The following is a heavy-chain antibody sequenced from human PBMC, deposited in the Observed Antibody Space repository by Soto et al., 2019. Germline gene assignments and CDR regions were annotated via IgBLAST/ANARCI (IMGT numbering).Heavy chain of an antibody. D-gene: IGHD6-19*01. J-gene: IGHJ4*02. CDR2: ISYSGGT. V-gene: IGHV4-59*01. Sequence: QVQLQESGPGLVKPSETLSLTCTVSGASISSYYWSWIRQSPGKGLEWIGYISYSGGTNYNPSLRGRVTISLDTSKNQFARKLNSLTAEDTAMYYCARGERLGLDYWGQGTLVTVSS. CDR3: ARGERLGLDY. CDR1: GASISSYY.